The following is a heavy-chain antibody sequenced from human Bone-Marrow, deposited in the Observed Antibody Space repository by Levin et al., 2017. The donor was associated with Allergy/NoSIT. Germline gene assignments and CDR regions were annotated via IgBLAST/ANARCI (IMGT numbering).Heavy chain of an antibody. J-gene: IGHJ6*02. CDR2: ISDSGGSM. V-gene: IGHV3-23*01. D-gene: IGHD2-2*01. Sequence: LTCAASGFTFRNFAMSWVRQAPGKGLEWVSGISDSGGSMYNAESVKGRFTISRDNSKSTLYLQMKSLRAEDTAVYYCAKDLSAVPAANYYYGMDVWGQGTTVTVSS. CDR3: AKDLSAVPAANYYYGMDV. CDR1: GFTFRNFA.